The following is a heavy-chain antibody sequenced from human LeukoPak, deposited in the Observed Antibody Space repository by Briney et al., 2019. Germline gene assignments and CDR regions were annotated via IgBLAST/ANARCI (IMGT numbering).Heavy chain of an antibody. Sequence: GGSLSLSCAASGFTLNNAWMSWVRQAPGKGLEWVGRIKSKTDGGTTDYAAPVKGRFTISRDDSKNTLYLQMNSLKTEDTAVYYCTTGSGWYHSFDYWGQGTLVTVSS. CDR1: GFTLNNAW. V-gene: IGHV3-15*01. CDR2: IKSKTDGGTT. D-gene: IGHD6-19*01. CDR3: TTGSGWYHSFDY. J-gene: IGHJ4*02.